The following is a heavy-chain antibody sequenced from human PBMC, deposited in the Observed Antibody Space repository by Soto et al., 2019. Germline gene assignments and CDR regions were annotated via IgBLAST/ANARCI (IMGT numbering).Heavy chain of an antibody. CDR3: TRDSADITMVRRVNTRPYYVDY. Sequence: SVKGSCKASGGTYSSYAISWVRQAPGQGLEWMGRIIPILGIANYAQKFQGRVTITADKSTSTAYMALSSLRSEDTAVYYCTRDSADITMVRRVNTRPYYVDYWG. CDR2: IIPILGIA. CDR1: GGTYSSYA. V-gene: IGHV1-69*04. D-gene: IGHD3-10*01. J-gene: IGHJ4*01.